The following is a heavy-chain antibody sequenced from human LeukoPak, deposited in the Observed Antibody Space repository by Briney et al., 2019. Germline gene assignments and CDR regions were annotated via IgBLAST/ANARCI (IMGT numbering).Heavy chain of an antibody. CDR3: ARNKTITAAGTYY. J-gene: IGHJ4*02. CDR2: LYNSAST. D-gene: IGHD6-13*01. CDR1: GGSISSSTYY. V-gene: IGHV4-39*01. Sequence: SETLSLTCTVSGGSISSSTYYWGCIRQPPGKGLEWIGSLYNSASTHYNPSLKSRVTMAVDTSKNQFSLKLRSVTAADTAIYYCARNKTITAAGTYYWGQGTLVTVSS.